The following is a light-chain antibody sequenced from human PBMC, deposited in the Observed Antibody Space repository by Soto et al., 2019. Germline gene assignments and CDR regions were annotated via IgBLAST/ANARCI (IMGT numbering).Light chain of an antibody. CDR2: DSS. Sequence: EIVLTQSPATLSLSPGESATLSCRASQTVYSFLAWYQQKPGQAPRLLIYDSSNRATDIPARFSGSGSGTDFTLTISSLEPEDFAVYYCQQRSDWPTVGGGTKVDI. CDR1: QTVYSF. J-gene: IGKJ4*01. CDR3: QQRSDWPT. V-gene: IGKV3-11*01.